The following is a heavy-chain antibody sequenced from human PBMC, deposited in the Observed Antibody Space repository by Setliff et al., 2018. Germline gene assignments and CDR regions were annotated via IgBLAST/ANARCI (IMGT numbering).Heavy chain of an antibody. CDR1: GGSISSSSCY. J-gene: IGHJ1*01. V-gene: IGHV4-39*01. Sequence: SETLSLTCTVSGGSISSSSCYWGWIRQPPGKGLEWIGTIYYSGSTYYNPSLKSRVTISVDTSKNQFSLKLSSVTAADTAVCYCARRTESYSSSWYVSAEYFQHWGQGTLVTSPQ. D-gene: IGHD6-13*01. CDR3: ARRTESYSSSWYVSAEYFQH. CDR2: IYYSGST.